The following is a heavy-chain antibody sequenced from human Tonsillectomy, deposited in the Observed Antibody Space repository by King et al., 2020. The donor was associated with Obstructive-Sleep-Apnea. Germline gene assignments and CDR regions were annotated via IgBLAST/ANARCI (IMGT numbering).Heavy chain of an antibody. CDR1: GGSFSDYY. J-gene: IGHJ4*02. CDR2: IDHSGST. D-gene: IGHD4-17*01. Sequence: VQLQQWGAGLLKPSEALSLTCAVYGGSFSDYYWSWIRQPPGKGLEWIGEIDHSGSTNYNTSLNSRVTISLDTPKNHFSLKLSSVTAADTAVYYCARGHRFYGDYVYWGQGTLVTVSS. V-gene: IGHV4-34*01. CDR3: ARGHRFYGDYVY.